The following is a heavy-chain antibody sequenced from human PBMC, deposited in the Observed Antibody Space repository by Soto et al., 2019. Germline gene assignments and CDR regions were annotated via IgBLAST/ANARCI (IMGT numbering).Heavy chain of an antibody. D-gene: IGHD3-3*01. J-gene: IGHJ4*02. V-gene: IGHV3-23*01. CDR2: VRSDGDTT. Sequence: EVQELESGGGLVQPGGSLRLSCAASGFTFSNFGMNWVRQGPGKGLEWVSGVRSDGDTTYNAESVKGRFTVSRDTSRNTVYLQMNSLRAKDTAIYYCAKSKGVRATPDGANCWGQGTLVTVSS. CDR3: AKSKGVRATPDGANC. CDR1: GFTFSNFG.